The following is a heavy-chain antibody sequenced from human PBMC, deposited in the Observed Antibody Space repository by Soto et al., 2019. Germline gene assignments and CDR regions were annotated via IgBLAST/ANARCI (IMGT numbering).Heavy chain of an antibody. D-gene: IGHD4-17*01. Sequence: AAVKVSCKVCGYTLTELSMHWVRQAPGKGLEWMGGFDPEDGETIYAQKFQGRVTMTEDTSTDTAYMELSSLRSEDTAVYYCATRVYGGMWFDPWGQGTLVTVSS. CDR1: GYTLTELS. J-gene: IGHJ5*02. CDR3: ATRVYGGMWFDP. V-gene: IGHV1-24*01. CDR2: FDPEDGET.